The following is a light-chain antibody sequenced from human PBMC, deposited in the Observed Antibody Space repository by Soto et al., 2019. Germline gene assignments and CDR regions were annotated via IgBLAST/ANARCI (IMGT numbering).Light chain of an antibody. CDR2: EVT. Sequence: LTQPASVSGSPGQSITISCTGSNSDIGAYDYVSWYQQHPGKPPTLLIYEVTFRPSGVPNRFSGSKSGNTATLTISGLLTEDEADYYCGSYASATLIFGGGTKVTVL. CDR3: GSYASATLI. V-gene: IGLV2-14*01. J-gene: IGLJ2*01. CDR1: NSDIGAYDY.